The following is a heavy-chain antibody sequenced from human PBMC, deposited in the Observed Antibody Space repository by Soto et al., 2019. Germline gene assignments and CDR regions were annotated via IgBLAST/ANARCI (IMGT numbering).Heavy chain of an antibody. Sequence: QVQLVQSGAEVKKPGSSVKVSCKASGGTFSSYAISWVRQAPGQGLEWMGGIIPIFGTAKYAQKFQVRVTITADESTSTAYMELSSLRSEDTAVYYCARDAVPGYGDYHLDYWGQGTLVTVSS. V-gene: IGHV1-69*12. CDR2: IIPIFGTA. J-gene: IGHJ4*02. CDR1: GGTFSSYA. CDR3: ARDAVPGYGDYHLDY. D-gene: IGHD4-17*01.